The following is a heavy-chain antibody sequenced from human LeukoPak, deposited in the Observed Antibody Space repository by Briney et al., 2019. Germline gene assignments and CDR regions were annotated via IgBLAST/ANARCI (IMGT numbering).Heavy chain of an antibody. J-gene: IGHJ6*02. CDR3: AKDLVSGWYVDGMDV. Sequence: GGSLRLSCAASGFTFSDHGMHWVRQAPGKGLEWVAYDGTNKNYADSVKGRFTISRDNSKNTLYLQMNGLRAEDTAVYYCAKDLVSGWYVDGMDVWGQGTTVTVSS. V-gene: IGHV3-30*02. CDR2: DGTNK. CDR1: GFTFSDHG. D-gene: IGHD6-19*01.